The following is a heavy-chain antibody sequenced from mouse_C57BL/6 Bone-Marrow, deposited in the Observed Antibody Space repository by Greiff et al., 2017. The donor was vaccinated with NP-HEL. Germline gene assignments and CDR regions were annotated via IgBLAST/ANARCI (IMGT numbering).Heavy chain of an antibody. CDR2: IYPGDGDT. CDR1: GYAFSSSW. J-gene: IGHJ4*01. Sequence: VQLQQSGPELVKPGASVKISCKASGYAFSSSWMNWVKQRPGKGLEWIGRIYPGDGDTNYNGKFKGKATLTADKSSSTAYMQLSSLTSEDSAVYFCAPAYYSNLYAMDYWGQGTSVTVSS. CDR3: APAYYSNLYAMDY. D-gene: IGHD2-5*01. V-gene: IGHV1-82*01.